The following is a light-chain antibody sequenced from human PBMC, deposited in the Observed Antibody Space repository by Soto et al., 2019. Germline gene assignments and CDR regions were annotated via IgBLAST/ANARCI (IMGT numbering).Light chain of an antibody. CDR3: LYYGSPPLT. CDR2: GAS. V-gene: IGKV3-20*01. J-gene: IGKJ4*01. CDR1: QSISSSY. Sequence: EIVLTQSPGTLSLSPGERASLSCRASQSISSSYLAWYQQKPGQAPRLLIYGASRRATGFPDRFSGSGSGTEFTLTMSRVEPEDVAVYYCLYYGSPPLTFGGGTKVDIK.